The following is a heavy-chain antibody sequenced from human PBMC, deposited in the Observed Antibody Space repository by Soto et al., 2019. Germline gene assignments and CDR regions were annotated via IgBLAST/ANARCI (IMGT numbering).Heavy chain of an antibody. CDR2: IRNRADSYTT. D-gene: IGHD4-17*01. Sequence: EVHLVESGGGLVQPGGSLRLSCAASGFIFSDHYMDWVRQAPGKGLEWVGRIRNRADSYTTEYAASVKGRFTISRDDSKNSLYLQMSSLKTADTAVYYCARDHGYLGAFDIWGRGTLVTVSS. J-gene: IGHJ3*02. V-gene: IGHV3-72*01. CDR1: GFIFSDHY. CDR3: ARDHGYLGAFDI.